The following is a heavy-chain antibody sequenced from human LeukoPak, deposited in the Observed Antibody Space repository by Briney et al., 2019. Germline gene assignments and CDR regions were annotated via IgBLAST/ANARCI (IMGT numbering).Heavy chain of an antibody. J-gene: IGHJ4*02. Sequence: QSGGSLRLFCAASGFSFSTYAMSWVRQAPGKGLEWVSSIIATGDSTYYADSVKGRFTISRDNSKNTLYLQMNSLRAEDTAIYYCAKDLRTYGSGIYRLPTVIFNYWGQGTLVTVSS. CDR3: AKDLRTYGSGIYRLPTVIFNY. CDR2: IIATGDST. V-gene: IGHV3-23*01. D-gene: IGHD3-10*01. CDR1: GFSFSTYA.